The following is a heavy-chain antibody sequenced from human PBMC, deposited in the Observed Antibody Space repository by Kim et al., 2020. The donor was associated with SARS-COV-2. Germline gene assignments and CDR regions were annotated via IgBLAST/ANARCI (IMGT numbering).Heavy chain of an antibody. J-gene: IGHJ5*02. CDR2: ISSSSSYI. Sequence: GGSLRLSCAASGFTFSSYSMNWVRQAPGKGLEWVSSISSSSSYIYYADSVKGRFTISRDNAKNSLCLQMNSLRAEDTAVYYCARDLEPAAGWFDPWGQGTLVTVSS. CDR1: GFTFSSYS. V-gene: IGHV3-21*01. CDR3: ARDLEPAAGWFDP. D-gene: IGHD2-2*01.